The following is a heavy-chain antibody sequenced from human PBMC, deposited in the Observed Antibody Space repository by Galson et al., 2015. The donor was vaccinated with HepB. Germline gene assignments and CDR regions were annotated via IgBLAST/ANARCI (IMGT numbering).Heavy chain of an antibody. CDR1: GFTFGDYS. D-gene: IGHD6-13*01. CDR3: GRDKNTGTYYSSSWFLPIGL. V-gene: IGHV3-49*04. J-gene: IGHJ2*01. Sequence: SLRLSCATSGFTFGDYSMSWVRQAPGKGLEWVGFIRSKTYGGTTDCAASVKGRFTISRDDSKSIAYLQMNSLQTEDTAIYYCGRDKNTGTYYSSSWFLPIGLWGRGTLVTVSS. CDR2: IRSKTYGGTT.